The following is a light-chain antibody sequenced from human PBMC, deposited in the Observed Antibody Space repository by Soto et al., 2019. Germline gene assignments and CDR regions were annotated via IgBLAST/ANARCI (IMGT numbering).Light chain of an antibody. V-gene: IGKV3-15*01. CDR1: QSVSSN. Sequence: EIFVTRSXATLSXXPXXXXTLXXRASQSVSSNLAWYQQKPGQAPRLLIYGASTRATGIPARFSSSGSGTEFTLTISSLQSEDFAVYYCQQYNNWPPWTFGQGTKV. CDR2: GAS. CDR3: QQYNNWPPWT. J-gene: IGKJ1*01.